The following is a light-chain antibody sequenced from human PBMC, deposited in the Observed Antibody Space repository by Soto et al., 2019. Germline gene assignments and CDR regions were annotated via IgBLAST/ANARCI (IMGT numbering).Light chain of an antibody. CDR3: QQYNSYSWT. V-gene: IGKV1-5*01. CDR2: DAS. Sequence: DIQMTQSPSTLAATVGDRVTITCRASQSISSWLAWYKQKPGKAPKLLIYDASSLESGVPSRFSGSGSGTEFTLTISSLQPDDFATYYCQQYNSYSWTFGKGTKVDIK. CDR1: QSISSW. J-gene: IGKJ1*01.